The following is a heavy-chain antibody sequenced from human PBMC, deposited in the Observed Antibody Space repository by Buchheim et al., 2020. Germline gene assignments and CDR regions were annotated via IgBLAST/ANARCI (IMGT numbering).Heavy chain of an antibody. D-gene: IGHD2/OR15-2a*01. CDR2: INHSGST. CDR1: GGSFSGYY. Sequence: QVQLQQWGAGLLKPSETLSLTCAVYGGSFSGYYWSWIRQPPGKGLEWIGEINHSGSTNYNPSLKSRVTISVDTSKNQFSLQLSSVTAADTAVYYCARGGDEYPDTPGLGYWGQGTL. CDR3: ARGGDEYPDTPGLGY. J-gene: IGHJ4*02. V-gene: IGHV4-34*01.